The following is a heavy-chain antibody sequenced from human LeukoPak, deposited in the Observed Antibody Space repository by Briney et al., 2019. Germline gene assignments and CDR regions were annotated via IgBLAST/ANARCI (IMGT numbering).Heavy chain of an antibody. CDR2: ISSSGSTI. CDR1: GFTFSSYE. Sequence: GGSLRLSCAASGFTFSSYEMNWVRQAPGKGLEWVSYISSSGSTIYYADSVKGRFTISRDNAKNSLYLQMNSLRAEDTAVYYCARGPRNYFGEYYYYMDVWGKGTTVTVSS. J-gene: IGHJ6*03. CDR3: ARGPRNYFGEYYYYMDV. D-gene: IGHD3-10*01. V-gene: IGHV3-48*03.